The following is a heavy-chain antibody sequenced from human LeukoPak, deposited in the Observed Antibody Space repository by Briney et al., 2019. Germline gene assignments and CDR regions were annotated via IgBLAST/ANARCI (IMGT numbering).Heavy chain of an antibody. D-gene: IGHD3-22*01. CDR2: IYYSGST. CDR3: ASRPRPSYYYDSSGYPFDY. CDR1: GGSISSYY. Sequence: PSETLSLTCTVSGGSISSYYWSWIRQPPGKGLEWIGSIYYSGSTYYNPSLKSRVTISVDTSKNQFSLKLSSVTAADTAVYYCASRPRPSYYYDSSGYPFDYWGQGTLVTVSS. J-gene: IGHJ4*02. V-gene: IGHV4-59*05.